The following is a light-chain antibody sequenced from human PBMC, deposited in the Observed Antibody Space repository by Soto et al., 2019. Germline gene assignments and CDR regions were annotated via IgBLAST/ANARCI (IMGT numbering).Light chain of an antibody. CDR1: NSDIGGYNY. Sequence: QSVLTQPASVSGSPGQSITISCTGTNSDIGGYNYVSWYQQHPGKVPKLIIYEVSYRPAGISNRFSGSKSGNTASLTISGVQAEDEADYYYSSYTSRSTLVFGGGTKLTVL. V-gene: IGLV2-14*01. CDR2: EVS. CDR3: SSYTSRSTLV. J-gene: IGLJ3*02.